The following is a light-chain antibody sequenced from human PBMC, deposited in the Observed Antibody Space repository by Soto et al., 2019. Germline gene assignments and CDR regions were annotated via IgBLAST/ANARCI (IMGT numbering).Light chain of an antibody. Sequence: EIVLTQSPGILSLSPGERATHSCRASQSVGDTYLAWYQQKPGQAPRLLMYSTSIRATGIPDRFSGSGSGTDFTLTISRLDPEDFAVYYCQHYDRAPMWTFGQGTKVDIK. J-gene: IGKJ1*01. CDR2: STS. CDR3: QHYDRAPMWT. CDR1: QSVGDTY. V-gene: IGKV3-20*01.